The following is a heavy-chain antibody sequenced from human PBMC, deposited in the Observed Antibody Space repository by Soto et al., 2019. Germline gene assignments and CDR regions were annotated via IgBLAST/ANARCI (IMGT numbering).Heavy chain of an antibody. Sequence: RLSCAASGFTFGTTDMSWVRQAPGEGLEWVSTIDGSGGITYYADSVKGRFTISRDNSRNTVYLQMNSLRGDDTALYYCVKNSGWFNTWGQGALVTDSS. CDR1: GFTFGTTD. CDR2: IDGSGGIT. V-gene: IGHV3-23*01. J-gene: IGHJ5*02. CDR3: VKNSGWFNT. D-gene: IGHD3-10*01.